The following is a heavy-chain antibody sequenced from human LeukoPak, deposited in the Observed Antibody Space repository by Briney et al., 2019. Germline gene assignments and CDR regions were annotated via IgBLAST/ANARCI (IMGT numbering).Heavy chain of an antibody. Sequence: PGGSLRLSCEASGFTFSSYWMAWVRQAPGKGLEWVANLNPGGSDTYYVNSVKGRFTISRDNAKKSTFLQMNSLRVEETALYYCVRWGVAADMQDWGQGTLVTVSS. CDR2: LNPGGSDT. V-gene: IGHV3-7*01. D-gene: IGHD2-2*01. CDR3: VRWGVAADMQD. CDR1: GFTFSSYW. J-gene: IGHJ4*02.